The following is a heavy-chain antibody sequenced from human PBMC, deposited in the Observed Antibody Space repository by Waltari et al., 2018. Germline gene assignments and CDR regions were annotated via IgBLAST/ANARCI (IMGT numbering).Heavy chain of an antibody. J-gene: IGHJ3*01. V-gene: IGHV4-39*01. CDR3: ATYIGASIGTAAFDV. CDR2: ISYNGAT. Sequence: QLQLQESGPGLVKPSETLSISCSVPGGSITSNRHYWGWIRQPPGQGLEWIGTISYNGATYSSPSLRSRVTVSRDTSMNQLSLKLGSVTAADTAVYYCATYIGASIGTAAFDVWGQGTMVTVSS. D-gene: IGHD5-12*01. CDR1: GGSITSNRHY.